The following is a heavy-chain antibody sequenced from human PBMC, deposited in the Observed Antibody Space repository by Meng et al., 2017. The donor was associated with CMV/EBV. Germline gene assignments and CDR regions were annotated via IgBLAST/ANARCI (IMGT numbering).Heavy chain of an antibody. CDR1: GGSFSGYY. J-gene: IGHJ3*02. V-gene: IGHV4-34*01. CDR2: INHSGST. D-gene: IGHD2-2*01. CDR3: AREYCSSTSCYSDAFDI. Sequence: SQTLSLTCAVYGGSFSGYYWSWIRQPPGKGLGWIGEINHSGSTNYNPSLKSRVTISVDTSKNQFSLKLSSVTAADTAVYYCAREYCSSTSCYSDAFDIWGRGTMVTVSS.